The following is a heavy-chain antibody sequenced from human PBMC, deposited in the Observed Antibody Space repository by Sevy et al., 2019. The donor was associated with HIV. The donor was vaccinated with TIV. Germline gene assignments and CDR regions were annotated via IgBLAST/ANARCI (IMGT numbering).Heavy chain of an antibody. CDR1: GFTFSSYA. CDR2: ISGSGGST. V-gene: IGHV3-23*01. J-gene: IGHJ3*02. D-gene: IGHD1-26*01. Sequence: GGSLRLSCAASGFTFSSYAMSWVRQAPGKGLEWVSAISGSGGSTYYADSVKGRFTISRDNSKNTLYLQMNSLRAEDTAIYYCAKLNSGSERRGAFDIWGQGTMVTVSS. CDR3: AKLNSGSERRGAFDI.